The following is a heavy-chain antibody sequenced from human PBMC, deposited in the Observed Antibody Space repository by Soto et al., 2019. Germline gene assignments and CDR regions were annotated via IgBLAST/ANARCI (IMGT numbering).Heavy chain of an antibody. CDR2: ISTYSGDT. CDR1: GYTFFTYD. CDR3: ARHHGPTTSENWFDP. V-gene: IGHV1-18*01. D-gene: IGHD5-12*01. J-gene: IGHJ5*02. Sequence: VHLVQSGVEVKTPGASVKVSCQASGYTFFTYDISWVRQAPGQGLEWMGGISTYSGDTKYAQKFQGRVTMTTDTAAATACLGRWRLRADDTAVYYCARHHGPTTSENWFDPWGQGTLVTVSS.